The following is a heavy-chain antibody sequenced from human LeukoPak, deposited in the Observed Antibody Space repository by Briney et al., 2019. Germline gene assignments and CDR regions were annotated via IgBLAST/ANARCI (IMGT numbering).Heavy chain of an antibody. Sequence: ASVKVSCKXSGYTFTGYYMHWVRQAPGQGLEWMGWINLNSGGTNYAQKFQGRVTMTRDTSISTAYMELSRLRSDDTAVYYCARDSHSGSDYWGQGTLVTVSS. V-gene: IGHV1-2*02. CDR2: INLNSGGT. D-gene: IGHD6-6*01. J-gene: IGHJ4*02. CDR1: GYTFTGYY. CDR3: ARDSHSGSDY.